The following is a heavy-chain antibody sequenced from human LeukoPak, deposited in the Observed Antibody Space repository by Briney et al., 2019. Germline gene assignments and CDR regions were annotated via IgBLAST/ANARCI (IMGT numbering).Heavy chain of an antibody. CDR3: ARGPPLRGYCSSTSCYRNYYYYMDV. J-gene: IGHJ6*03. V-gene: IGHV1-8*01. CDR1: GYTFTSYD. D-gene: IGHD2-2*02. Sequence: AASVKVSCKASGYTFTSYDINWVRQATGQGREWMGWMNPNSGKTGYAQKFQGRVTMTRNTSISTAYMELSSLRSEDTAVYYCARGPPLRGYCSSTSCYRNYYYYMDVWGKGTTVTISS. CDR2: MNPNSGKT.